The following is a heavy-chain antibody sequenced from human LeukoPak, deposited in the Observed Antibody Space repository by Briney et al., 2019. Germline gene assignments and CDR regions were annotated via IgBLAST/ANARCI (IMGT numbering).Heavy chain of an antibody. CDR3: ARARTGSIRFFDY. CDR1: GFIFSDYY. J-gene: IGHJ4*02. D-gene: IGHD3-16*01. V-gene: IGHV3-72*01. CDR2: IRNKANSHTT. Sequence: GGSLRLSCAASGFIFSDYYMEWVRQAPGKGLEWVGRIRNKANSHTTEYAASVKGRFTFSRDDSKNSLYLQMNSLEIEDTAIYYCARARTGSIRFFDYWGQGTLVTVSS.